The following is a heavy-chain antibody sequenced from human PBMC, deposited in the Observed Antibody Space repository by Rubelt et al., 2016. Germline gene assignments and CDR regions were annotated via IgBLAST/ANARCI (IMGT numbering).Heavy chain of an antibody. J-gene: IGHJ4*02. CDR2: IYYSGST. D-gene: IGHD6-13*01. CDR1: GGSISSGGYY. Sequence: QVQLQESGPGLVKPSQTLSLTCTVSGGSISSGGYYWSWIRQHPGKGLEWIGYIYYSGSTYYNPALKSWFTISVDTSKNQFSLKLSSVTAADTAVYYCARDLGSSWNEFDYWGQGTLVTVSS. CDR3: ARDLGSSWNEFDY. V-gene: IGHV4-31*03.